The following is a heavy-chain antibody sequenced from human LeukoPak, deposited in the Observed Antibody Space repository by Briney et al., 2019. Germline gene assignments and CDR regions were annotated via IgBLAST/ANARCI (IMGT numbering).Heavy chain of an antibody. J-gene: IGHJ6*02. CDR2: ISSDANTQ. V-gene: IGHV3-30*04. Sequence: GGSLRLSCAASGFTFSTYAMHWVRQAPGKGLEWVTIISSDANTQYYADSVKGRFTISRDNSENTLYLQMNSLRAEDTAVYYCATAVYSGSNYYYYGMDVWGQGTTVTVSS. D-gene: IGHD1-26*01. CDR3: ATAVYSGSNYYYYGMDV. CDR1: GFTFSTYA.